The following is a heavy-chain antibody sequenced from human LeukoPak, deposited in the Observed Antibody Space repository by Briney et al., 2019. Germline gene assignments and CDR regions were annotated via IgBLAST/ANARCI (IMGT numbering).Heavy chain of an antibody. Sequence: SETLSLTCTVSGGSISSYYWSWIRQPPGKGLEWIGYIYNTGNTNYNPSLKSRVTISVDTSKNQFSLKLNSVTAADTAVYYCAGDWNWGQGTLVTVSS. J-gene: IGHJ4*02. CDR1: GGSISSYY. CDR2: IYNTGNT. D-gene: IGHD3-3*01. CDR3: AGDWN. V-gene: IGHV4-59*01.